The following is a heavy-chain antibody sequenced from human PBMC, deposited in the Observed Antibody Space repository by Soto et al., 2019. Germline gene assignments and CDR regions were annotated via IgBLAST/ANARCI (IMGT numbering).Heavy chain of an antibody. Sequence: AGGSLRLSCAASGFTFSSYAMSWVRQAPGKGLEWVSAISGSGGSTYYADSVKGRFTISRDNSKNTLYLQMNSLRAEDTAVYYCAKEGYCSSTSCPEPMDVWGQGTTVTVSS. CDR3: AKEGYCSSTSCPEPMDV. V-gene: IGHV3-23*01. CDR2: ISGSGGST. CDR1: GFTFSSYA. J-gene: IGHJ6*02. D-gene: IGHD2-2*01.